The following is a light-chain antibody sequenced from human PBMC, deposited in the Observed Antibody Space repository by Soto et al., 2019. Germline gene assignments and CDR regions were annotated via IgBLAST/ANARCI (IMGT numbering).Light chain of an antibody. CDR3: GSWDSSMSAYV. V-gene: IGLV1-51*01. CDR1: SSNIGGNS. J-gene: IGLJ1*01. CDR2: DDN. Sequence: QSVLTQPPSVSAAPGQKVTISCSGSSSNIGGNSVSWYQQLPGTAPKLLIYDDNKRPSGIPDRFSGSKSGTSATLGITGFQTVDEADYYCGSWDSSMSAYVFGTGTNATVL.